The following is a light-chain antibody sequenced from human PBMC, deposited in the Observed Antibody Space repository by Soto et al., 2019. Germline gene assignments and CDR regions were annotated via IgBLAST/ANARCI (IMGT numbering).Light chain of an antibody. J-gene: IGKJ1*01. V-gene: IGKV1-5*03. CDR2: KAS. CDR3: QQYNTYPWT. Sequence: DIQMTQSPSTLSASVGDRVTITCRASQSIGSSLAWYQQKPGKAPKVLIYKASGLESGVPSRFSGSASGTEFTLTITSLQPDDFATYYCQQYNTYPWTFGQGTKVEIK. CDR1: QSIGSS.